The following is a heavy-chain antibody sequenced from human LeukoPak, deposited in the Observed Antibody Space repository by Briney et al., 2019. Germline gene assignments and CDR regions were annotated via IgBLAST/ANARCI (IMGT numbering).Heavy chain of an antibody. CDR2: ISGSNGYT. D-gene: IGHD5-12*01. CDR1: GYTFSSYG. Sequence: ASVNVSCKASGYTFSSYGISWLRQAPGQGLEWLGWISGSNGYTNFAQKLQGRITMATDTSASTAYMELRSLTSDDTAVYYCARGSTATGYNLQYFHHWGQGSLVTVSS. V-gene: IGHV1-18*04. J-gene: IGHJ1*01. CDR3: ARGSTATGYNLQYFHH.